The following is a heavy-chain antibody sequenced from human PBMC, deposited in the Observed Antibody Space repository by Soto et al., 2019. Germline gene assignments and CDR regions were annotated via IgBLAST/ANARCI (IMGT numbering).Heavy chain of an antibody. V-gene: IGHV3-33*01. J-gene: IGHJ3*02. Sequence: QVQLVESGGGVVQPGRSLRLSCAASGFTFSSYGMHWVRQAPGKGLEWVAVIRYDGSNKYYADSVKGRFTISRDNSKNTLYLQMNSLRAEDTAVYYCAREDYGGNSVAFDIWGQGTMVTVSS. CDR3: AREDYGGNSVAFDI. D-gene: IGHD4-17*01. CDR2: IRYDGSNK. CDR1: GFTFSSYG.